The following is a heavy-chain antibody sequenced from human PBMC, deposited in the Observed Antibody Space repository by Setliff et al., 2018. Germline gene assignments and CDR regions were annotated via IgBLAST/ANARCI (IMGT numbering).Heavy chain of an antibody. D-gene: IGHD6-19*01. CDR1: GGSISRRTYY. J-gene: IGHJ6*03. CDR2: IYTSWST. V-gene: IGHV4-61*09. CDR3: VRTDYSDGRYSMDV. Sequence: PSETLSLTCNVSGGSISRRTYYWSWIRQPAGKGLEWIGHIYTSWSTNYNPSLKSRLTISVDTSKNQFSLKLNSVTAADTAVYYCVRTDYSDGRYSMDVWGKGTTVTVSS.